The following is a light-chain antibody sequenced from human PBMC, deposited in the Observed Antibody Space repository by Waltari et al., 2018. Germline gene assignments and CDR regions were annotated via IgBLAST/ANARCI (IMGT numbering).Light chain of an antibody. J-gene: IGLJ2*01. Sequence: QSALTQPPSASGSPGQSVTISCPGTSSDVGASKYVSWYQPHPGKAPKLLIYEVSKRASGVPDRFSGSKSGNTASLTGSGLQAEDEADYYCASRGASKVFGGGTKLTVL. CDR1: SSDVGASKY. CDR2: EVS. V-gene: IGLV2-8*01. CDR3: ASRGASKV.